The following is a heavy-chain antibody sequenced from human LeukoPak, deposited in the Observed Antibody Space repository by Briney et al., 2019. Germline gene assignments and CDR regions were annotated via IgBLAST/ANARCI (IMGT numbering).Heavy chain of an antibody. CDR3: AKVDYGDY. Sequence: GGSLRLSCAASGFTLSNYAMNWVRQPPGKGLEWVSITTTSGGSTYYADSVKGRFTVSRDNSKNTLYLQMNSLRPEDTAVYYCAKVDYGDYWGQGTLVTVSS. CDR2: TTTSGGST. V-gene: IGHV3-23*01. CDR1: GFTLSNYA. J-gene: IGHJ4*02.